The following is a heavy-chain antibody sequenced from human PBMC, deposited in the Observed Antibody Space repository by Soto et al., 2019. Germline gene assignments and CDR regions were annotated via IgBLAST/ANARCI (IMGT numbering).Heavy chain of an antibody. CDR2: SIPILGIA. V-gene: IGHV1-69*02. Sequence: QVQLVQSGAEVKKPGSSVKVSCKASGGTFSSYTISWVRQAPGQGLEWMGRSIPILGIANYAQKFQGRVTITADKSTSTAYMELSSLRSEDTAVYYCARVRDDYIDYWGQGTLVTVSS. CDR3: ARVRDDYIDY. CDR1: GGTFSSYT. J-gene: IGHJ4*02. D-gene: IGHD2-21*01.